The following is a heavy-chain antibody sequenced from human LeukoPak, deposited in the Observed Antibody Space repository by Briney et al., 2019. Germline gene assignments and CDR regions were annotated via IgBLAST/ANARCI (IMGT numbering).Heavy chain of an antibody. D-gene: IGHD3-22*01. CDR1: GFTFSSYS. J-gene: IGHJ4*02. Sequence: PGGSLRLSCAASGFTFSSYSMNWVRQAPGKGLEWVSSISSSSSYIYYADSVKGRFTISRDNAKNSLYLQMNSLRAEDTAVYYCARVGYDSSGPPHPTGNWGQGTLVTVSS. CDR2: ISSSSSYI. CDR3: ARVGYDSSGPPHPTGN. V-gene: IGHV3-21*01.